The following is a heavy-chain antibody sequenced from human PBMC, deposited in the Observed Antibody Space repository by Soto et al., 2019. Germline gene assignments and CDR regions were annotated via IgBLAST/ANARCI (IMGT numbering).Heavy chain of an antibody. CDR2: IYHSGST. CDR1: GGSISSSNW. J-gene: IGHJ6*02. D-gene: IGHD3-10*01. Sequence: SETLSLTCAVSGGSISSSNWWCWVRQPPGKGLEWIGEIYHSGSTNYNPSLKSRVTISVDKSKNQFCLKLSAVTAADTAVYYYARCYGSESSYYYYYGMDVWGQGTTVTVSS. CDR3: ARCYGSESSYYYYYGMDV. V-gene: IGHV4-4*02.